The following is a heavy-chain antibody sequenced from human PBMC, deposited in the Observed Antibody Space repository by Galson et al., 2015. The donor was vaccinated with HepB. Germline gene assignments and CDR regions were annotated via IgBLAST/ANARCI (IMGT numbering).Heavy chain of an antibody. CDR3: AREGVYYYYYYMDV. CDR2: INPNSGGT. D-gene: IGHD3-10*01. Sequence: QSGAEVKKPGESLKVSCKASGYTFTGYYMHWVRQAPGQGLEWMGRINPNSGGTNYAQKFQGRVTMTRDTSISTAYMELSRLRSDDTAVYYCAREGVYYYYYYMDVWGKGTTVTVSS. J-gene: IGHJ6*03. CDR1: GYTFTGYY. V-gene: IGHV1-2*06.